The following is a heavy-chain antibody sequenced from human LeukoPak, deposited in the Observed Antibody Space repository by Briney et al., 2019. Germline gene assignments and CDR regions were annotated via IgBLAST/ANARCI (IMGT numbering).Heavy chain of an antibody. D-gene: IGHD2-15*01. J-gene: IGHJ6*02. CDR1: GLTFRNYG. V-gene: IGHV3-30*19. Sequence: PGTSLRLSCAASGLTFRNYGMNWVRQAPGKGLEWVAVISYDGSNKYYADSVKGRFTISRDNSKNTLYLQMNSLRAEDTAVYYCARDLVVVVAATRKKIYYYYGMDVWGQGTTVTVSS. CDR2: ISYDGSNK. CDR3: ARDLVVVVAATRKKIYYYYGMDV.